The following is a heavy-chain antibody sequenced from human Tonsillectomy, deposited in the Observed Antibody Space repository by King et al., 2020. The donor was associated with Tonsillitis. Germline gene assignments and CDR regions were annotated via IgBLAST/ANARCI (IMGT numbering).Heavy chain of an antibody. D-gene: IGHD3-3*02. J-gene: IGHJ4*02. CDR1: GFTFSSYD. CDR3: ASGIKRLGAFDS. V-gene: IGHV3-13*05. Sequence: VQLVESGGGLVQPGGSLRLSCAASGFTFSSYDMHWVRQATGKGLEWVAAIGTAGDPYYPGAVKGRFTISSDNAKKSLYLQMNILRGGDTAVYYCASGIKRLGAFDSWGQGTLVTVSS. CDR2: IGTAGDP.